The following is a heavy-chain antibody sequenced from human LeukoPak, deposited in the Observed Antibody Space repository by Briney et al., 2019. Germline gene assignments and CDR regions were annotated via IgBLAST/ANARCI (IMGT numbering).Heavy chain of an antibody. CDR2: MESKSDGGST. CDR1: GFTFSNAW. V-gene: IGHV3-15*04. J-gene: IGHJ4*02. CDR3: TTLDGDYAPDY. Sequence: GGSLRLSCAGSGFTFSNAWMSWVRQAPGKGLEGVGRMESKSDGGSTDYAAPVKGRFTISRDDSKNTLFLQINSLKTEDTAVYYCTTLDGDYAPDYWGQGTLVTVSS. D-gene: IGHD4-17*01.